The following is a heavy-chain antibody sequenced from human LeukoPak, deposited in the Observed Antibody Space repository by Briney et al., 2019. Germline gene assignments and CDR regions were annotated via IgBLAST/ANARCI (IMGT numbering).Heavy chain of an antibody. D-gene: IGHD2-21*01. Sequence: GGSLRLSCAASGFTFSSYGMHWVRQAPGKGLEWVAVIWYDGSNKYYADSVKGRFTISRDNSKNTLYLQMNSLRAEDTAVYYCATDPEAYCGGDCYFPLYWGQGTLVTVSS. V-gene: IGHV3-30*02. CDR1: GFTFSSYG. CDR2: IWYDGSNK. J-gene: IGHJ4*02. CDR3: ATDPEAYCGGDCYFPLY.